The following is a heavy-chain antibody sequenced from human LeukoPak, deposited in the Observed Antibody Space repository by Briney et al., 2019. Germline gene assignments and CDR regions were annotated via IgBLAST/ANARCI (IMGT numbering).Heavy chain of an antibody. CDR2: IIDSGST. J-gene: IGHJ4*02. Sequence: SETLSLTCAASGGSMSSGYWWSWVRQRTMKELEWIGEIIDSGSTNYNPSLKGRITISLDKTKNQFSLNVNSVTAADTAVYYCATYGPTSGGYTFEYWGQGILVTVSS. CDR1: GGSMSSGYW. V-gene: IGHV4-4*02. CDR3: ATYGPTSGGYTFEY. D-gene: IGHD2-15*01.